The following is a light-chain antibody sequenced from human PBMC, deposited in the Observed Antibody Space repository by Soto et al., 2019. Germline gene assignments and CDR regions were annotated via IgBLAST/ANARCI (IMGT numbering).Light chain of an antibody. CDR3: QQYGSSPRT. J-gene: IGKJ1*01. CDR2: GAS. Sequence: EIVLTQSPGTLCLSPGERATLPCRASQTVSSSSLAWYQQKPGQAPRLLIFGASTRAAGFPDRFSGSGSGTDFTLTISRLEPEDFAVYYCQQYGSSPRTFGQGTKVDI. V-gene: IGKV3-20*01. CDR1: QTVSSSS.